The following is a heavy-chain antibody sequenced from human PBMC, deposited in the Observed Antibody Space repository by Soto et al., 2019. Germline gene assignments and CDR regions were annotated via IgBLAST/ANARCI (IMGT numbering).Heavy chain of an antibody. CDR3: ARDPFRSALSFDY. CDR1: GYTFSSNP. Sequence: GASVKVSCKASGYTFSSNPMHWVRQAPGQRLEWMAWISVGNGDTEYSQKFLGRVTITRDTSASTVYMELSSLRSEDTAVYYCARDPFRSALSFDYWGQGTLVTVSS. CDR2: ISVGNGDT. V-gene: IGHV1-3*01. J-gene: IGHJ4*02. D-gene: IGHD3-3*01.